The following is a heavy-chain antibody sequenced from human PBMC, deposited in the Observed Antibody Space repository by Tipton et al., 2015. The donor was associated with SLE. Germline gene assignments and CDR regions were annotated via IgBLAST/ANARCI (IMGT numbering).Heavy chain of an antibody. CDR3: ARRVTASIDY. D-gene: IGHD2-21*02. J-gene: IGHJ4*02. V-gene: IGHV4-39*02. CDR2: IYYSGST. CDR1: GGSISSSNYY. Sequence: TLSLTCTVSGGSISSSNYYWGWIRQPPGKGLEWIGSIYYSGSTYYNPSLKSRVTISVDTSKNHFSLKLSSVTAADTAVYYCARRVTASIDYWGQGTLVTVSS.